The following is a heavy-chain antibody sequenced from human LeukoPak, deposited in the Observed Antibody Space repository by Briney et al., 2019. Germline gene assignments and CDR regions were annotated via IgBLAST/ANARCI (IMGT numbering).Heavy chain of an antibody. Sequence: ASVKVSCKVSGYTLTELSMHWVRQAPGKGLEWMGGFDPEDGETIYAQKFQGRVTMTEDTSTDTAYMELSSLRSEDTAVYYCAAYTRYTFYGDYPFAFDIWGQGTMVTVSS. CDR3: AAYTRYTFYGDYPFAFDI. D-gene: IGHD4-17*01. CDR1: GYTLTELS. V-gene: IGHV1-24*01. J-gene: IGHJ3*02. CDR2: FDPEDGET.